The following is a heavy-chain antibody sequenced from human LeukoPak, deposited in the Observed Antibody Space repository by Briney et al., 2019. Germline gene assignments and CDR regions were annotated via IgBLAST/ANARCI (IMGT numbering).Heavy chain of an antibody. CDR2: MNPNSGNT. Sequence: ASVTASCKGSGYTFTSYDINWVRQAPGPGLERMGWMNPNSGNTGYAQKFQGRVNMTRNTSISTAYMELSSLRSEGTAVYYCARGQASSGYEVDFDYWGEGTLVTVSS. CDR1: GYTFTSYD. D-gene: IGHD5-12*01. V-gene: IGHV1-8*01. J-gene: IGHJ4*02. CDR3: ARGQASSGYEVDFDY.